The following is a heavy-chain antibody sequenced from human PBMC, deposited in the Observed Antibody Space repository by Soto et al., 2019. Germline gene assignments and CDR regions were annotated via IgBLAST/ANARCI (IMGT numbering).Heavy chain of an antibody. CDR2: IFYSGST. V-gene: IGHV4-30-4*01. Sequence: PSETLSLTCTVSGDSISSGAYYWSWIRQPPGMGLEWIGYIFYSGSTSYNPSLESRVTISVDTSKNQFSLKLTSVTAADTAVYYCAGASYSGSYYWYDPWGQGTLDTISS. CDR3: AGASYSGSYYWYDP. D-gene: IGHD1-26*01. J-gene: IGHJ5*02. CDR1: GDSISSGAYY.